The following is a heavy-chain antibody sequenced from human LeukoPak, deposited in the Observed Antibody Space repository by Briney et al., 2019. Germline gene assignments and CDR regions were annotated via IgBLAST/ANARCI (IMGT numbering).Heavy chain of an antibody. D-gene: IGHD2-2*01. CDR1: GGSISSYY. CDR2: IYYSGST. J-gene: IGHJ6*03. V-gene: IGHV4-59*01. CDR3: AREASEISSTSPEGYYYYYMDV. Sequence: SETLSLTCTVSGGSISSYYWSWIRQPPGKGLEWIGYIYYSGSTNYNPSLKSRVTISVDTSKNQFSLKLSSVTAADTAVYYCAREASEISSTSPEGYYYYYMDVWGKGTTVTVSS.